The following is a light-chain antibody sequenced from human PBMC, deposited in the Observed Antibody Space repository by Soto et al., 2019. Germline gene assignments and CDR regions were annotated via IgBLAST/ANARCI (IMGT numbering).Light chain of an antibody. CDR3: QSYDSSNHSVV. V-gene: IGLV6-57*03. CDR2: EDN. Sequence: NFMLTQPHSVSESPGKTVTISCTRSSGSIASNYVQWYQQCPGSAPTTVIYEDNQRPSGVPDRFSGSIDSSSNSASLTISGLKTEDEADYYCQSYDSSNHSVVFGGGTKLTVL. CDR1: SGSIASNY. J-gene: IGLJ2*01.